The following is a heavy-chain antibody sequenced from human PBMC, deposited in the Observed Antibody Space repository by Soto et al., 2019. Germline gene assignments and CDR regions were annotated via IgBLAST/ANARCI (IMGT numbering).Heavy chain of an antibody. V-gene: IGHV4-34*01. Sequence: SETLSLTCAVYGVSFSGFSWSWIRRPPGKGLEWIGEINHSGSTNYNPSFKSRVTISEDTSKNQFSLKLSSVTAADTAVYYCARGRKVYTSTSYVDWGQGTRVTVSS. D-gene: IGHD6-13*01. CDR3: ARGRKVYTSTSYVD. CDR1: GVSFSGFS. CDR2: INHSGST. J-gene: IGHJ4*02.